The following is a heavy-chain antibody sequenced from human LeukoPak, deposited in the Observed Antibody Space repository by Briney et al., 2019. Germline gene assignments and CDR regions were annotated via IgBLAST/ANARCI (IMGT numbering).Heavy chain of an antibody. D-gene: IGHD2-8*01. CDR3: ARDVYCTNGVCYSSAPWFDP. J-gene: IGHJ5*02. CDR1: GYTFTSYG. V-gene: IGHV1-18*01. CDR2: ISAYNGNT. Sequence: ASVKVSCKASGYTFTSYGISWVRQAPGQGLEWMGWISAYNGNTNYAQKLQGRVTMTTDTSTSTAYMELRSLRSDDTAVYYRARDVYCTNGVCYSSAPWFDPWGQGTLVTVSS.